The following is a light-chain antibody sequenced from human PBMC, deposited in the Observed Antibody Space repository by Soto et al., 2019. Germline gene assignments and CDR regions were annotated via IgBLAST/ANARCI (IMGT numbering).Light chain of an antibody. Sequence: QAVVTQEPSLTVSPGGTVTLTCGSTTGAVTTGHYAYWFQQKPGQAPRPLIYDTANKFSWTPVRFSGSSLGGKAALTLSGAQPEDEADHYCLLSYRGDYVFGPGTKVTVL. CDR3: LLSYRGDYV. CDR2: DTA. V-gene: IGLV7-46*01. CDR1: TGAVTTGHY. J-gene: IGLJ1*01.